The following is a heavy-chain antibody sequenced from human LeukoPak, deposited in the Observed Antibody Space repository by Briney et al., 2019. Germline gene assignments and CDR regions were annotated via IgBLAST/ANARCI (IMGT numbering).Heavy chain of an antibody. CDR3: ARVGEGAAKD. D-gene: IGHD1-26*01. CDR2: IRYDGSNK. Sequence: GGSLRLSCAASGLTFSSYGMHWVRQAPGKGLEWVAFIRYDGSNKYYADSVKGRFAISRDNSKNTLYLQMNSLRAEDTAVYYCARVGEGAAKDWGQGTLVTVSS. J-gene: IGHJ4*02. CDR1: GLTFSSYG. V-gene: IGHV3-30*02.